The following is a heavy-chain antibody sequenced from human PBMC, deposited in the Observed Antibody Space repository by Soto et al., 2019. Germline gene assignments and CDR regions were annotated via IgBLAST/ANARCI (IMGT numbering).Heavy chain of an antibody. V-gene: IGHV4-59*01. CDR2: ISYSGST. J-gene: IGHJ4*02. Sequence: PSETLSLTCTVSGGSMSSYYWTWLRQSPGRGLEGIGYISYSGSTYYNPSLKSRVTISADTSKNQFSLRMNSMIAADTAVYYCARADPDASVGYWGQGTLVTVSS. CDR1: GGSMSSYY. CDR3: ARADPDASVGY. D-gene: IGHD2-15*01.